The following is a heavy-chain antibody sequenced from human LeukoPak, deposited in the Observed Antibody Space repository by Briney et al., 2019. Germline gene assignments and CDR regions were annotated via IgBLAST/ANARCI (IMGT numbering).Heavy chain of an antibody. CDR1: GYSISSGFY. Sequence: SETLSLTCSVSGFSGYSISSGFYWGWIRQPPGKGLEWIGSIFHSGSTYYNPSLKSRVTISVDTSKNQFSLKLSSVTAADTAVYYCARGRATILQWGQGTLVTVSS. J-gene: IGHJ4*02. D-gene: IGHD3-3*01. V-gene: IGHV4-38-2*02. CDR2: IFHSGST. CDR3: ARGRATILQ.